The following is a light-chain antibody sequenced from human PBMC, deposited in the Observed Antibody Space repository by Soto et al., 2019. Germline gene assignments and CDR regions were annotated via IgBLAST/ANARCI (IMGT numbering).Light chain of an antibody. J-gene: IGKJ4*01. CDR2: DAS. CDR1: QNISSH. Sequence: EIVLTQSPATLSLSPGERATLSCRASQNISSHLAWYQQKPGQAPRLLIYDASNRATGIPARFSGSWSGTDFTLSISSLEPEDFAIYSCHQRSNWPLTFGGGTKVEIK. CDR3: HQRSNWPLT. V-gene: IGKV3-11*01.